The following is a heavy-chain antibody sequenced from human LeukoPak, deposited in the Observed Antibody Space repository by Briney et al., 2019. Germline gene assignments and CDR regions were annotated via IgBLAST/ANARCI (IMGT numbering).Heavy chain of an antibody. CDR3: ARDYDFWSGPYKGPPNWFDP. Sequence: PGGSLRLSCAASGFTFSSYGMHWVRQAPGKRLEWVAFIRYDGSNKYYADSVKGRFTISRDNSKNTLYLQMNSLRAEDTAVYYCARDYDFWSGPYKGPPNWFDPWGQGTLVTVSS. V-gene: IGHV3-30*02. J-gene: IGHJ5*02. CDR1: GFTFSSYG. CDR2: IRYDGSNK. D-gene: IGHD3-3*01.